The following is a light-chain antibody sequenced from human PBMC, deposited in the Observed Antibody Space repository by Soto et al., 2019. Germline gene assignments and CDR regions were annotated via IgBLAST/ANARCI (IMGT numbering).Light chain of an antibody. CDR2: EGS. J-gene: IGLJ3*02. CDR3: CSYAGSSTP. V-gene: IGLV2-23*01. Sequence: QSALTQPPSASGSPGQSVTISCTGTSSDVGGYNYVSWYQQHPGKAPKLMIYEGSKRPSGVSNRFSGSKSGNTASLTISGLQAEDEADYYCCSYAGSSTPFGGGTKLTVL. CDR1: SSDVGGYNY.